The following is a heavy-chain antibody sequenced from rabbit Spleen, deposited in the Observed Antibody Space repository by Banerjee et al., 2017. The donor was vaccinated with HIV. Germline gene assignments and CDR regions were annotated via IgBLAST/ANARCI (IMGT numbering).Heavy chain of an antibody. CDR2: IYTASGNT. J-gene: IGHJ3*01. CDR1: GFDLSNNYM. D-gene: IGHD2-1*01. Sequence: QEQLVESGGDLVKPEGSLTLTCKASGFDLSNNYMMCWVRQAPGKGLEWIACIYTASGNTYYASWAKGRFTISKTSSTTVTLQMTSLTAADTATYFCARGSAAMTMVITGYYLSLWGQGTLVTVS. V-gene: IGHV1S45*01. CDR3: ARGSAAMTMVITGYYLSL.